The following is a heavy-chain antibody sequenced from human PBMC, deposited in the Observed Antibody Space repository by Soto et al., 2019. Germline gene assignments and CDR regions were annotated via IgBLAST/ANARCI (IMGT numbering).Heavy chain of an antibody. CDR3: ARDEQEMATIEDYYYYGMDV. V-gene: IGHV1-69*01. J-gene: IGHJ6*02. CDR2: IIPIFGTA. CDR1: GGTFSSYA. Sequence: QVQLVQSGAEVKKPGSSVKVSCKASGGTFSSYAISWVRQAPGQGLEWMGGIIPIFGTANYAQKCQGRVTITADESTSTAYMELSSLRSEDTAVYYCARDEQEMATIEDYYYYGMDVWGQGTTVTVSS. D-gene: IGHD5-12*01.